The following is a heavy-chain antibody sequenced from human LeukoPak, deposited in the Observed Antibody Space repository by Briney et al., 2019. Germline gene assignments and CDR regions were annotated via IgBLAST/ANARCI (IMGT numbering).Heavy chain of an antibody. Sequence: GGSLRLSCAASGFTFSRYWMTWVRQAPGKGLEWVASINEDGSGKHYVDSVKGRFTISRDNAQKSVYLEINSLRAEDTAVYYCARAVTSTEGYWGQGTLVTVSS. CDR1: GFTFSRYW. V-gene: IGHV3-7*03. J-gene: IGHJ4*02. D-gene: IGHD4-17*01. CDR2: INEDGSGK. CDR3: ARAVTSTEGY.